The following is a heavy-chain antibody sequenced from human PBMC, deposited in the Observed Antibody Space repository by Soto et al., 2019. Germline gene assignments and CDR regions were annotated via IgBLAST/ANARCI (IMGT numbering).Heavy chain of an antibody. V-gene: IGHV3-23*01. J-gene: IGHJ5*02. Sequence: GGSLRLSCASSGFTFSSYAMSWVRQVPGKGLEWVSSISGRDWGTFYADSVKGRFTISRDNSKNTLFLQMDSLRAEDTAVYYCAIKQHITLLGILYNYYDPWGPGTLVTVSS. CDR2: ISGRDWGT. CDR3: AIKQHITLLGILYNYYDP. CDR1: GFTFSSYA. D-gene: IGHD3-3*01.